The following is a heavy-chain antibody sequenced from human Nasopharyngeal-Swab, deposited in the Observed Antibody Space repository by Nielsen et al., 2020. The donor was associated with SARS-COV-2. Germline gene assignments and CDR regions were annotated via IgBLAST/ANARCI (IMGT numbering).Heavy chain of an antibody. CDR3: ARGIKDWNCPLNFFDL. CDR1: GFPFNTYL. Sequence: GESLKISCTASGFPFNTYLMSWVRQAPGKGLEWVANIKDHGGETYYVDSVKGRFTISRDNSKNSLYLQMNSLRAEDTAVYFCARGIKDWNCPLNFFDLWGQGTRVTVSS. CDR2: IKDHGGET. V-gene: IGHV3-7*01. D-gene: IGHD1-7*01. J-gene: IGHJ3*01.